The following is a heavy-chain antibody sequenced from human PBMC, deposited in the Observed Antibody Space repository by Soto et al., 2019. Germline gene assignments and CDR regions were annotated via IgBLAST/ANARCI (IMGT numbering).Heavy chain of an antibody. D-gene: IGHD1-20*01. CDR3: ARDGRGTNWNYYYYGMDV. CDR1: GGTFSSYA. CDR2: IIPIFGTA. V-gene: IGHV1-69*12. J-gene: IGHJ6*02. Sequence: QVQLVQSGAEVKKPGSSVKVSCKASGGTFSSYAISWVRQAPGQGLEWMGGIIPIFGTANYAQKFQGRVTITADESTGTAYMELSSLRSEDTAVYYCARDGRGTNWNYYYYGMDVWGQGTTVTVSS.